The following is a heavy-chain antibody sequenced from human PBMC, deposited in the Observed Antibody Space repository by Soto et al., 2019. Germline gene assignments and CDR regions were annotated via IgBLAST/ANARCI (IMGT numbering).Heavy chain of an antibody. Sequence: QVQLVESGGGVVQPGRSLRLSCAASGFTFSSYAMHWVRQAPGKGLEWVAVISYDGSNKYYADSVKGRFTISRDNSKNTLYLQMNSLRAEDTAVYYCAVWIQLPNYYYGMDVWGQGTPVTVSS. V-gene: IGHV3-30-3*01. CDR2: ISYDGSNK. D-gene: IGHD5-18*01. J-gene: IGHJ6*02. CDR1: GFTFSSYA. CDR3: AVWIQLPNYYYGMDV.